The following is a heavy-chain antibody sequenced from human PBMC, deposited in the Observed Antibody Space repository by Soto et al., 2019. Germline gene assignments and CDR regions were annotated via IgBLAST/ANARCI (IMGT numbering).Heavy chain of an antibody. V-gene: IGHV3-30*18. CDR3: AKGIVASTMRSGFDY. CDR2: ISSDEVSK. D-gene: IGHD1-26*01. J-gene: IGHJ4*02. CDR1: GFTFRNYG. Sequence: QVQLVESGGGVVQPGRSLRLSCAASGFTFRNYGMNWVRQAPGKGLEWVAVISSDEVSKYYADSVKGRFTISRDTSKNPLYLQMNSLRAEDTAVYYCAKGIVASTMRSGFDYWGQGTLVTVSS.